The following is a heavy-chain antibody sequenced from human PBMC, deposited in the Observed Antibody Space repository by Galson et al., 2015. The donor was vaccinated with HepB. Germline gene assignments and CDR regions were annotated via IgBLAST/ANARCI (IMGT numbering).Heavy chain of an antibody. Sequence: SVKVSCKASGYTFTSYYMHWVRQAPGQGLEWMGIINPSGGSTSYAQKFQGRVTMTRDTSTSTVYMELSSLRSEDTAVYYCARVQLLYYDSSGYFDYWGQGTLVTVSS. CDR2: INPSGGST. V-gene: IGHV1-46*03. J-gene: IGHJ4*02. D-gene: IGHD3-22*01. CDR3: ARVQLLYYDSSGYFDY. CDR1: GYTFTSYY.